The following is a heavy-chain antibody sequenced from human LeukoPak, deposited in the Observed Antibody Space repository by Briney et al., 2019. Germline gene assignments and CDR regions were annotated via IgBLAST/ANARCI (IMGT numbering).Heavy chain of an antibody. CDR2: ISSSSSYT. D-gene: IGHD3-10*01. Sequence: GGSLRLSCAASGFTFSSYSMNWVRQAPGKGLEWVSYISSSSSYTNYADSVKGRFTISRDNAKNSLYLQMNSLRAEDTAVYYCARSYSITMVRGVISEVDYWGQGTLVTVSS. CDR1: GFTFSSYS. V-gene: IGHV3-21*05. J-gene: IGHJ4*02. CDR3: ARSYSITMVRGVISEVDY.